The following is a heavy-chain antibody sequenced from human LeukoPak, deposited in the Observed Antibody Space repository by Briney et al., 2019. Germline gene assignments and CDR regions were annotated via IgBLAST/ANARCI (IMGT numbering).Heavy chain of an antibody. J-gene: IGHJ4*02. D-gene: IGHD3-22*01. CDR1: GFTFSNAW. Sequence: GGSLRLSCAASGFTFSNAWMSWVRQAPGKGLEWIGRIKSKTDGGTTDYAAPAKGRFTISRDDSKNTLYLQMNSLKTEDTAVYYCTTEEITMIVVVSWGQGTLVTVSS. CDR2: IKSKTDGGTT. CDR3: TTEEITMIVVVS. V-gene: IGHV3-15*01.